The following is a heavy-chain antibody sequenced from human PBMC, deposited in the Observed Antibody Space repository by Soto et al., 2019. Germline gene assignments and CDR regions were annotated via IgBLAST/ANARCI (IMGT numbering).Heavy chain of an antibody. CDR3: ARTSAAGKYYYGMDV. J-gene: IGHJ6*02. D-gene: IGHD6-13*01. CDR2: IYPGDSDT. V-gene: IGHV5-51*01. CDR1: GYSFTSYW. Sequence: LGESLKISCKGSGYSFTSYWIGWVRQMPGKGLEWMGIIYPGDSDTRYSPSFQGQVTISADKSISTAYLQWSSLKASDTAMYYCARTSAAGKYYYGMDVWXQGTTVTVSS.